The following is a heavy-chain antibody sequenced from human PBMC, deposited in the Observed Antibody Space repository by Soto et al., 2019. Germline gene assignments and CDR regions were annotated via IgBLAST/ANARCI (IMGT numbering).Heavy chain of an antibody. CDR1: GYTFNKYA. V-gene: IGHV1-3*01. J-gene: IGHJ4*02. CDR3: ASLVKDALDY. D-gene: IGHD6-6*01. Sequence: GASVKVSCKASGYTFNKYAMQWVRQAPGQRLEWMGWINAGNGNTKYSQKFQGRFTISRDNSKNTLYLQMNSLRAEDTAVYYCASLVKDALDYWGQGTLVTVSS. CDR2: INAGNGNT.